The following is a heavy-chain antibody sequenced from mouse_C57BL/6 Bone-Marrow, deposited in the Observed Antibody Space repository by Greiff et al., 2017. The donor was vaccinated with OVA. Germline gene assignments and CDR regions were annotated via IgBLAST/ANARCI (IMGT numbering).Heavy chain of an antibody. CDR2: IDPSDSET. Sequence: VQLQQPGAELVRPGSSVKLSCKASGYTFTSYWMHWVKQRPIQGLEWIGNIDPSDSETHYNQKFKDKATLTVDKSSSTAYMQLSSLTSEDSAVYYCARGSGYDYESLYAMDYWGQGTSVTVSS. CDR1: GYTFTSYW. V-gene: IGHV1-52*01. D-gene: IGHD2-4*01. J-gene: IGHJ4*01. CDR3: ARGSGYDYESLYAMDY.